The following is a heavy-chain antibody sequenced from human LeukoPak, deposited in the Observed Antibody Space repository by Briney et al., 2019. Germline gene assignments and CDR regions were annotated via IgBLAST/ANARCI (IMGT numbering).Heavy chain of an antibody. D-gene: IGHD3-16*01. CDR2: LYYSGST. CDR3: VYGPNHYYFDL. Sequence: SETLSLACTVSGGSISGYYYTWIRQPPGKDLEWIGYLYYSGSTNYNPSLKSRVTISLDTSMKQFSLNLRSVTAADAAVYFCVYGPNHYYFDLWSQGTLVTVTS. CDR1: GGSISGYY. V-gene: IGHV4-59*01. J-gene: IGHJ4*02.